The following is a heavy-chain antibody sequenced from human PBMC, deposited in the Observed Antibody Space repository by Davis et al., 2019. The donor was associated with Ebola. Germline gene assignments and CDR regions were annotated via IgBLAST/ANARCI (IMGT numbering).Heavy chain of an antibody. CDR1: GFTFSSYE. D-gene: IGHD6-6*01. Sequence: GESLKISCAASGFTFSSYEMNWVRQAPGKGLEWVSYISSSSSTIYYADSVKGRFTISRDNSKNTLYLQMNSLRAEDTAVYYCAKGSYSSSFLYYYYYGMDVWGQGTTVTVSS. CDR3: AKGSYSSSFLYYYYYGMDV. J-gene: IGHJ6*02. CDR2: ISSSSSTI. V-gene: IGHV3-48*03.